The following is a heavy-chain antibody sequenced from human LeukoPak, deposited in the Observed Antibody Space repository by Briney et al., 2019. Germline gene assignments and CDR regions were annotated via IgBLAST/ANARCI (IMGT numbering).Heavy chain of an antibody. D-gene: IGHD5-12*01. Sequence: ASVKVSSKASGYAFTSYGISWVRQAPGQGLEWMGWISAYNGNTNYAQKLQGRVTMTTDTSTSTAYMELRSLRSDDTAVYYCARERGYSGSFYYYGMDVWGKGTTVTVSS. CDR1: GYAFTSYG. V-gene: IGHV1-18*04. J-gene: IGHJ6*04. CDR2: ISAYNGNT. CDR3: ARERGYSGSFYYYGMDV.